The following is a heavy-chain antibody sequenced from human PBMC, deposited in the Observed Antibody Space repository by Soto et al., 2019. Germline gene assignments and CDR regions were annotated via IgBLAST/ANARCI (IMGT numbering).Heavy chain of an antibody. Sequence: GESLKISCAASGFTFSSYAMSWVRQAPGKGLEWVSAISGSGYSTYYADSVKGRFTISRDNFKNTLYLQMNSLRAEDTAVYFCAKVLSIGDAFDIWGQGTMVTVSS. D-gene: IGHD3-16*02. J-gene: IGHJ3*02. CDR3: AKVLSIGDAFDI. CDR2: ISGSGYST. V-gene: IGHV3-23*01. CDR1: GFTFSSYA.